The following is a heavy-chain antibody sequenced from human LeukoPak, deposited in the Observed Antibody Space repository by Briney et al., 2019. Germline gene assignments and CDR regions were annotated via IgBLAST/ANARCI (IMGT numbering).Heavy chain of an antibody. CDR2: ISSSGSTI. J-gene: IGHJ4*02. D-gene: IGHD1-26*01. CDR1: GFTFSSYA. V-gene: IGHV3-48*04. CDR3: ARVSRGKWELLGAHDY. Sequence: QPGGSLRLSCAASGFTFSSYAMSWVRQAPGKGLEWVSYISSSGSTIYYADSVKGRFTISRDNAKNSLYLQINSLRAEDTAVYYCARVSRGKWELLGAHDYWGQGTLVTVSS.